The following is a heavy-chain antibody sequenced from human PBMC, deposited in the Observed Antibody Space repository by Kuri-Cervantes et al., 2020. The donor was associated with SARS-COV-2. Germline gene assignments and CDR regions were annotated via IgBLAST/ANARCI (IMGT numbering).Heavy chain of an antibody. CDR2: IITIFGTA. CDR1: GGTFSSYA. J-gene: IGHJ6*02. CDR3: ARDLGYVQLERRPYYYGMYV. Sequence: AVKVSCKASGGTFSSYAISWVRQAPGQGLEWMGGIITIFGTANYAQKFQGRVTITADESTSTAYMVLSSLRSEDTAVYYCARDLGYVQLERRPYYYGMYVWGQGTTVTVSS. V-gene: IGHV1-69*13. D-gene: IGHD1-1*01.